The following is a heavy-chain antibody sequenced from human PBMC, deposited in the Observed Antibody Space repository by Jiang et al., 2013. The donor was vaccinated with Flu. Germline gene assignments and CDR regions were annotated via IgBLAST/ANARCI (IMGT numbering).Heavy chain of an antibody. CDR1: GGILSSYG. J-gene: IGHJ4*02. CDR2: ISPYNGFT. V-gene: IGHV1-18*01. D-gene: IGHD2-8*02. Sequence: EVKKPGSSVKVSCKASGGILSSYGFSWVRQAPGQGLEWMGWISPYNGFTNYAQNLQGRVTMTTDTSTSTAYMELRSLRSDDTAVYYCARVSGGAPVYYFDYWGQGVLVTVSS. CDR3: ARVSGGAPVYYFDY.